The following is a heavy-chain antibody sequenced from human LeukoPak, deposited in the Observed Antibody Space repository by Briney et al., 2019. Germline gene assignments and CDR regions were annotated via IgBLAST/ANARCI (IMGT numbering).Heavy chain of an antibody. CDR3: ARCSSTSCLLDY. V-gene: IGHV4-59*01. CDR1: GGSISSYY. Sequence: SETLSLTCTVSGGSISSYYWSWIRQPPGKGLEWIGYIYYSGSTNYNPSLKSRVTISVDTSKNQFSLKLSSVTAADTAVYYCARCSSTSCLLDYWGQGTLVTVSS. D-gene: IGHD2-2*01. CDR2: IYYSGST. J-gene: IGHJ4*02.